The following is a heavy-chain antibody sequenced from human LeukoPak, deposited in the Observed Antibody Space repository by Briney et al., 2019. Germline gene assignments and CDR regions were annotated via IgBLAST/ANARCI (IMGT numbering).Heavy chain of an antibody. Sequence: GRSLRLSCAASGFTFSDYYMTWIRQAPGKGLEWVSYISTSGSTIYYADSVKGRFTISRDNAKNSLYLQMNSLRAEDTAVYYCARDRVLRNFDWLFPYYMDVWGKGTTVTISS. D-gene: IGHD3-9*01. V-gene: IGHV3-11*01. CDR3: ARDRVLRNFDWLFPYYMDV. CDR2: ISTSGSTI. J-gene: IGHJ6*03. CDR1: GFTFSDYY.